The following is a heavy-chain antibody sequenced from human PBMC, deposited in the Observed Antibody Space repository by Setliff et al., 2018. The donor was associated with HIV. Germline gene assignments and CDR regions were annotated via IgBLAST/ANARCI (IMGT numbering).Heavy chain of an antibody. Sequence: GESLKISCVASGFTFSGDWMNWVRQAPGKGLDWVSGINWSGHSTGYVDSVTGRFTISRDNAKNSLYLQMNSLRAEDTAVYYCATDLHWAFDYWGQGSLVTVSS. D-gene: IGHD7-27*01. CDR2: INWSGHST. CDR1: GFTFSGDW. J-gene: IGHJ4*02. CDR3: ATDLHWAFDY. V-gene: IGHV3-20*04.